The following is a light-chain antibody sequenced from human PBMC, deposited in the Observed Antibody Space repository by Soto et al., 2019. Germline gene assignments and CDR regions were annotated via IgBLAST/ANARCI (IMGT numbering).Light chain of an antibody. CDR3: MQALQTWT. CDR2: LRS. CDR1: QSLLHSNGYNF. J-gene: IGKJ1*01. Sequence: VMTQSPLSLPVTPGEPASISCRSSQSLLHSNGYNFLNWYLQKPGQSPQLLIFLRSNRASGVPDSFSGSGSGTDFTLKISRVEAEDVGVYYCMQALQTWTFGQGTKVQIK. V-gene: IGKV2-28*01.